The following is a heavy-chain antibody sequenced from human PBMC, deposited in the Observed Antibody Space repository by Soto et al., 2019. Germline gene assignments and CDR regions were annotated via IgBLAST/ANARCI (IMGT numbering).Heavy chain of an antibody. Sequence: EVQLLESGGGLVQPGGSLRLSCAASGATFISFAMNWVRQAPGKGLEWVSAISSSGAGTYYADSVKGRFTISRDNSKNAVYLQMNSLRVDDTAVYYCAVPHYNFWSGYGSWGQGTLVTVSS. CDR2: ISSSGAGT. D-gene: IGHD3-3*01. V-gene: IGHV3-23*01. CDR3: AVPHYNFWSGYGS. J-gene: IGHJ5*02. CDR1: GATFISFA.